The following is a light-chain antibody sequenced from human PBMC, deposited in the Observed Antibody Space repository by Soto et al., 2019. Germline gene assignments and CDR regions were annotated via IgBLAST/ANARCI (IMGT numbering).Light chain of an antibody. CDR1: QTVGTY. J-gene: IGKJ5*01. CDR2: DAS. Sequence: EIVLTQFPATLSLFPGETATLSCRASQTVGTYLAWYQQKPGQAPRLLISDASNSATGVPTRLSGSGSGTDFTLTISSLEPEDFAVYFCQQRNNWPRITFGQGTRLEIK. V-gene: IGKV3-11*01. CDR3: QQRNNWPRIT.